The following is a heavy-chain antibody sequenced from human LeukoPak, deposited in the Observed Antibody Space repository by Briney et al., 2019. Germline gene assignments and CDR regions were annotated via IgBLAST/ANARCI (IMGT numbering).Heavy chain of an antibody. CDR2: INGDATST. CDR3: ASGYTYGYYYLDF. V-gene: IGHV3-74*01. CDR1: GFTFSSRW. Sequence: GGSLRLSCAASGFTFSSRWMYWVRQAPGKGLVWVSRINGDATSTTYGDSVKGRFIISRDNAKNTLYLHMNSLRGEDTAVYYCASGYTYGYYYLDFWGQGTLVTVSS. D-gene: IGHD5-18*01. J-gene: IGHJ4*02.